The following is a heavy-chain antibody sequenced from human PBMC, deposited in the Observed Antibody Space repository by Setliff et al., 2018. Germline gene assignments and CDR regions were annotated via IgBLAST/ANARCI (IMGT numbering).Heavy chain of an antibody. V-gene: IGHV4-31*03. J-gene: IGHJ6*02. Sequence: TLSLTCTVSGGSISSGDYYWSWIRQHPGKGLEWIGYTYSSGITYYNPSVRSRVTIPVETSKNLFSLKLSSVTAADTALYYGARDEHYYESSAYRNHYYGMDVWGQGTTVTVSS. D-gene: IGHD3-22*01. CDR1: GGSISSGDYY. CDR2: TYSSGIT. CDR3: ARDEHYYESSAYRNHYYGMDV.